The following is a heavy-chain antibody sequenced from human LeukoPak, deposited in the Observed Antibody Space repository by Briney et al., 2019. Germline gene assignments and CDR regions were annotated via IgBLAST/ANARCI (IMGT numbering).Heavy chain of an antibody. V-gene: IGHV4-59*01. J-gene: IGHJ5*02. D-gene: IGHD4-23*01. Sequence: SETLTLTCTVSGDSINAYYWSWIRQPPGKGLEWIGYIYYSGSPNYNPSLKSRVTISVDTSKNQFSLKLTSVTAADTAVYYCARDYGGNSGWFDPWGQGTLVTVS. CDR2: IYYSGSP. CDR3: ARDYGGNSGWFDP. CDR1: GDSINAYY.